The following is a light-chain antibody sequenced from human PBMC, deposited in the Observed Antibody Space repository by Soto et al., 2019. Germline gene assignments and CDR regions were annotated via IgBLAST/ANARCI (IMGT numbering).Light chain of an antibody. CDR2: GAS. CDR1: QSVSTSY. V-gene: IGKV3-20*01. CDR3: QQYGNSRT. J-gene: IGKJ1*01. Sequence: DIVLTQSPGTLSLSPGDRATLSCRASQSVSTSYLAWYQQKPGQAPRLLIYGASSRATGIPDRFSGGGSGTDFTLTITRLEPEDFAVYYCQQYGNSRTFGQGTKVDIK.